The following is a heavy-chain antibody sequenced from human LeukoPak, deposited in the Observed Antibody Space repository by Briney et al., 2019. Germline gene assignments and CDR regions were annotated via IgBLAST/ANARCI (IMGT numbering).Heavy chain of an antibody. CDR2: ISTYNGNT. J-gene: IGHJ4*02. Sequence: ASVKVSCKASGYTFTSYGIGCVRQAPGQGLEWMGWISTYNGNTNYAQKFQGRITMTTMTTDTSTTTAYMELRSLRSDDTAVYYCARDCSSTSCFTFVGFDYWGQGSLVTVSS. D-gene: IGHD2-2*02. V-gene: IGHV1-18*01. CDR1: GYTFTSYG. CDR3: ARDCSSTSCFTFVGFDY.